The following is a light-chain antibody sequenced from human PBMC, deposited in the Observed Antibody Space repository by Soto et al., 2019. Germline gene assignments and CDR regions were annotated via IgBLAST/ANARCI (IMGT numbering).Light chain of an antibody. J-gene: IGKJ5*01. V-gene: IGKV1-39*01. CDR1: QSISSY. CDR3: QQSYSTPT. CDR2: VAS. Sequence: DIQMTQSPSSLSASVGDRVAITFRASQSISSYLSWYQQKPGKAPKLLINVASTLQSGVPSRFSGSGSGTDFTLAISSLQPEDFATYYCQQSYSTPTFGQGTRLEIK.